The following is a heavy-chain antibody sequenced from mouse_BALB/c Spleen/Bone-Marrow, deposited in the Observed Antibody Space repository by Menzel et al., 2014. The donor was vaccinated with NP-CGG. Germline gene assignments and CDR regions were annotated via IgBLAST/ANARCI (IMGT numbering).Heavy chain of an antibody. CDR2: ISSGSSTI. CDR1: GFTFSSFG. J-gene: IGHJ4*01. D-gene: IGHD2-2*01. Sequence: EVKLVESGGGLVQLGGSRKLSCAASGFTFSSFGMHWVRQAPEKGLEWVAYISSGSSTIYYADTVKGRFTISRDNPKNTLFLQMTSLRSEDTAMYYCARYGYYDAMDYWSRGRSVTVCS. V-gene: IGHV5-17*02. CDR3: ARYGYYDAMDY.